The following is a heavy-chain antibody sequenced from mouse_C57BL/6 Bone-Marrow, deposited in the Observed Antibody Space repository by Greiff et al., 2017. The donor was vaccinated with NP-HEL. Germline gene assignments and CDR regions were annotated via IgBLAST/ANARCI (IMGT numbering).Heavy chain of an antibody. CDR1: GYTFTSYW. J-gene: IGHJ3*01. CDR2: IYPSDSET. CDR3: ARKGTQATWFAY. Sequence: QVQLKQPGAELVRPGSSVKLSCKASGYTFTSYWMDWVKQRPGQGLEWIGNIYPSDSETHYNQKFKDKATLTVDKSSSTAYMQLSSLTSEDSAVYYCARKGTQATWFAYWGQGTLVTVSA. D-gene: IGHD3-2*02. V-gene: IGHV1-61*01.